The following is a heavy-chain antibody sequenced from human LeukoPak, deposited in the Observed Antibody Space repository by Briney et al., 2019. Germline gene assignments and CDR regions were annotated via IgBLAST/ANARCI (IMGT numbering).Heavy chain of an antibody. CDR3: ARDLGSSSDFDY. CDR1: GFSFRSSA. D-gene: IGHD6-13*01. V-gene: IGHV3-30*02. Sequence: GGSLRLSCAASGFSFRSSAMHWVRQAPGKGLEWMAFMRSDGSDEHYADSVKGRFTISRDNAKNSLYLQMNSLRAEDTAVYYCARDLGSSSDFDYWGQGTLVTVSS. CDR2: MRSDGSDE. J-gene: IGHJ4*02.